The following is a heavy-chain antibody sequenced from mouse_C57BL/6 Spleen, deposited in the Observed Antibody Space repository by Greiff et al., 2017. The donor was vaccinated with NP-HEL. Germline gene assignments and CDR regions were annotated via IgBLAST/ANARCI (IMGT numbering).Heavy chain of an antibody. CDR2: IWSGGST. D-gene: IGHD2-3*01. J-gene: IGHJ4*01. CDR3: ARNRLDGYYAIDY. CDR1: GFSLTSYG. Sequence: VRLVESGPGLVQPSQSLSITCTVSGFSLTSYGVHWVRQAPGKGLEWLGVIWSGGSTDYNAAFIARLSSSKDNSKSKDFFKMNSLQADDTAIYYCARNRLDGYYAIDYWGQGTSVTVSS. V-gene: IGHV2-2*01.